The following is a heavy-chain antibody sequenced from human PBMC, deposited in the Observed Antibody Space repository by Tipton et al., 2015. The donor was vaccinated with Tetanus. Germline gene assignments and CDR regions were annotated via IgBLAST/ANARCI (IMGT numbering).Heavy chain of an antibody. V-gene: IGHV3-48*02. Sequence: GSLRLSCEVSGFVFSSYTMNWVRQAPGKGLEWLSYISGTGSTIDYADSVKGRFTISRDNAKNSLYLQMNGLRDDDTAVYFCARDFRPIFGVAHPFDSWGQGTLVTVSS. CDR1: GFVFSSYT. J-gene: IGHJ5*01. CDR2: ISGTGSTI. D-gene: IGHD3-3*01. CDR3: ARDFRPIFGVAHPFDS.